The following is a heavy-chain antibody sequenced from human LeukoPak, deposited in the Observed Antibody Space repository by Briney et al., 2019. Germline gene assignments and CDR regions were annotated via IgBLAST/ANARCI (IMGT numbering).Heavy chain of an antibody. Sequence: PGGSLRLSCAASGFTFSSYSMNWVRQAPGKGLEWVSHITASGTAMFYADSVKGRFTISRDNAKNSLYLQMNSLRDEDTAVYYCAKGGKWDVTPFDYWGQGTLVTVSS. D-gene: IGHD1-26*01. CDR1: GFTFSSYS. J-gene: IGHJ4*02. CDR3: AKGGKWDVTPFDY. CDR2: ITASGTAM. V-gene: IGHV3-48*02.